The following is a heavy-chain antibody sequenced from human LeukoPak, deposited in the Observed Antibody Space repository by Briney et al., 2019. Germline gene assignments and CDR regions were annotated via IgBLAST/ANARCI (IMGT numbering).Heavy chain of an antibody. D-gene: IGHD2-2*01. CDR1: GFTFSSYS. J-gene: IGHJ4*02. CDR3: ANDIVVVPAAGGYSYDEDY. Sequence: GGSLRLSCAASGFTFSSYSMNWVRQAPGKGLEWVSSISSSSSYIYYADSVKGRFTISRDNAKNSLYLQMNSLRAEDTAVYYCANDIVVVPAAGGYSYDEDYWGQGTLVTVSS. V-gene: IGHV3-21*01. CDR2: ISSSSSYI.